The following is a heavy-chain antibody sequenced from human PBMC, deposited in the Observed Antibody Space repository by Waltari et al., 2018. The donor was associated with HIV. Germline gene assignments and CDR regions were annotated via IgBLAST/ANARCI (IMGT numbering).Heavy chain of an antibody. Sequence: QVHLVESGGGLVKPGGSLRLSCAASGFTFSDYSMSWIRQAPGKGLKWVSYISTGGITRPFTDSVKGRFTISRNNAKNSLYLQMNDLGSEDTAVYYCARARYSGYDHPTYFDHWGQGTPVTVSS. CDR2: ISTGGITR. J-gene: IGHJ4*02. CDR1: GFTFSDYS. D-gene: IGHD5-12*01. CDR3: ARARYSGYDHPTYFDH. V-gene: IGHV3-11*01.